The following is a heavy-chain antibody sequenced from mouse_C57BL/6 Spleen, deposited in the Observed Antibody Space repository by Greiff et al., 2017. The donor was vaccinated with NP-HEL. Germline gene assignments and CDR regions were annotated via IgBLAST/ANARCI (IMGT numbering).Heavy chain of an antibody. CDR3: ARTVVARGYFDY. CDR1: GYTFTSYW. CDR2: IHPNSGST. V-gene: IGHV1-64*01. D-gene: IGHD1-1*01. Sequence: QVQLQQSGAELVKPGASVKLSCKASGYTFTSYWMHWVKQRPGQGLEWIGMIHPNSGSTNYNEKFKSKATLTVDKSSSTAYMQLSSLTSEDSAVYYCARTVVARGYFDYWGQGTTLTVSS. J-gene: IGHJ2*01.